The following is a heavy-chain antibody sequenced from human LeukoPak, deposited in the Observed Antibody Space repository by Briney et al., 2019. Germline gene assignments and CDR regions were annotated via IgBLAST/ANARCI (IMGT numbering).Heavy chain of an antibody. Sequence: GASVKVSCKASGYTFTGYFMHWVRQAPGQGLEWMGWINPNTGGTNYAQKFQGRVTMTRDTSISTAYMELSRLRSDDTAVYYCAREYYDSSGYHLDYWGQGTLVTVSS. CDR1: GYTFTGYF. D-gene: IGHD3-22*01. J-gene: IGHJ4*02. CDR2: INPNTGGT. CDR3: AREYYDSSGYHLDY. V-gene: IGHV1-2*02.